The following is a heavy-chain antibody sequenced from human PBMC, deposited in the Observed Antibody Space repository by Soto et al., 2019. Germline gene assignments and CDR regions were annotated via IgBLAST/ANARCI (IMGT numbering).Heavy chain of an antibody. CDR3: AREKTSYGMDV. V-gene: IGHV1-8*01. CDR1: GYTFTSYD. Sequence: QVQLVQSGAEVKKPGASVKVSCKASGYTFTSYDINWVRQATGQGLEWMGWMNPNSGNTGYAQKSQGRVTMTRNTSISTAYTERSSLRSGNTAVYYCAREKTSYGMDVWGQGTTLTVSS. J-gene: IGHJ6*02. CDR2: MNPNSGNT.